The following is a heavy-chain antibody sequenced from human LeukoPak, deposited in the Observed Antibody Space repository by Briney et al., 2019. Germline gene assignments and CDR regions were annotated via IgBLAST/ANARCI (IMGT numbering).Heavy chain of an antibody. CDR2: IDPSDSYT. J-gene: IGHJ5*02. D-gene: IGHD6-19*01. CDR3: ASAYSSGSVFLS. V-gene: IGHV5-10-1*01. CDR1: GYSFTSYW. Sequence: PGASLKISCKGSGYSFTSYWISWVRQMPGKGLEWMGRIDPSDSYTNYSPSFQGHVTISADKSISTAYLQWSSLKASDTAMYYCASAYSSGSVFLSWGQGTLVNVTS.